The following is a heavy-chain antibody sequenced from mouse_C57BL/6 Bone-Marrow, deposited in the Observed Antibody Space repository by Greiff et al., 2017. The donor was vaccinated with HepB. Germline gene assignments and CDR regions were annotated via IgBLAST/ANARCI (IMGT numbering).Heavy chain of an antibody. D-gene: IGHD1-1*01. Sequence: VQLQHSGPELVKPGASVKIPCKASGYTFTDYNMDWVKQSHGKSLEWIGDINPNNGGTSYNQKFKGKATLTVDKSSSTAYMELRSLTSEDSAVYYCARGGYYGSSYVDWFAYWGQGTLVTVSA. V-gene: IGHV1-18*01. CDR3: ARGGYYGSSYVDWFAY. CDR1: GYTFTDYN. CDR2: INPNNGGT. J-gene: IGHJ3*01.